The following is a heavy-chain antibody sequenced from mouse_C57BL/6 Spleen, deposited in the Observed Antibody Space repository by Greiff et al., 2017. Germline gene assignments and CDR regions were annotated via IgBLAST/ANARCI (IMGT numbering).Heavy chain of an antibody. CDR1: GFTFSSYA. V-gene: IGHV5-4*01. CDR2: ISDGGSYT. J-gene: IGHJ3*01. D-gene: IGHD2-4*01. Sequence: EVHLVESGGGLVKPGGSLKLSCAASGFTFSSYAMSWVRQTPEKRLEWVATISDGGSYTYYPDNVKGRFTISRDNAKNNLYLQRSHLKSEDTAMYYCARDYDYDASFAYWGQGTLVTVSA. CDR3: ARDYDYDASFAY.